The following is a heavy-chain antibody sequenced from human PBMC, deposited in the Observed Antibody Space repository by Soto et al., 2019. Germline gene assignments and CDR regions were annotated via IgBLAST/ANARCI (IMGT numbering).Heavy chain of an antibody. CDR2: VRGNGDPP. CDR3: VKSRGANNFDFFD. CDR1: GFTFSSYA. D-gene: IGHD1-20*01. Sequence: GGSLRLSCSASGFTFSSYAMHWVRQAPGKGLEYVSGVRGNGDPPFYADSVKGRFTISRDNSKNTLYLQMSSLSADDTAVYYCVKSRGANNFDFFDWGQGALVTVSS. J-gene: IGHJ1*01. V-gene: IGHV3-64D*06.